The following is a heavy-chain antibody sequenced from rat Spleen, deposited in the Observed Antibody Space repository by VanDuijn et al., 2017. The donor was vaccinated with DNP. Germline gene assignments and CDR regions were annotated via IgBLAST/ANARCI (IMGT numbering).Heavy chain of an antibody. Sequence: EVQLVETGGGLVQPGRSLKLSCAASGFTFSKYGMAWVRQAPTKGLEWVASITTSGGNTYYRDSVKGRFTISRDNAKSILYLQMESLRSEDTATFYCTTDFERGYWGQGVMVTVSS. J-gene: IGHJ2*01. D-gene: IGHD1-11*01. CDR3: TTDFERGY. CDR1: GFTFSKYG. CDR2: ITTSGGNT. V-gene: IGHV5-27*01.